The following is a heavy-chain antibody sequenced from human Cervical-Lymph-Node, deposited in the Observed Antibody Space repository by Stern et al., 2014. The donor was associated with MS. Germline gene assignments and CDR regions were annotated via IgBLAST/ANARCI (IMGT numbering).Heavy chain of an antibody. V-gene: IGHV1-2*02. CDR2: INPNSGGT. J-gene: IGHJ4*01. CDR1: GYIFTDYY. Sequence: QVQLVQSGAEAREPGASMKVSCKASGYIFTDYYLHWVRQAPGQGLEWLGWINPNSGGTNYAQNFQGRVTMTRDTSISTAYMELRWLGSADTAVYYCARGSGTAYDLRGDYWGQGTLVTVSS. D-gene: IGHD3-3*01. CDR3: ARGSGTAYDLRGDY.